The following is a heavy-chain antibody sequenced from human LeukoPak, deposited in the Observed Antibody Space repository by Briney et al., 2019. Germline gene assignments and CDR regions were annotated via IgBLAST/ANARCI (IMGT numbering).Heavy chain of an antibody. V-gene: IGHV1-2*02. CDR2: INPNSGGT. D-gene: IGHD6-13*01. J-gene: IGHJ4*02. Sequence: RASVKVSCKASGYTFTGYYMHWVRQAPGQGLEWMGWINPNSGGTNYAQEFQGRVTMTRDTSISTAYMELSRLRSDDTAVYYCARGTQAAGRGRWGQGTLVTVSS. CDR1: GYTFTGYY. CDR3: ARGTQAAGRGR.